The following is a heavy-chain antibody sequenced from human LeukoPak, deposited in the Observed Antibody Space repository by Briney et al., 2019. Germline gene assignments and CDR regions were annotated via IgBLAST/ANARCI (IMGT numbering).Heavy chain of an antibody. CDR1: GFTLSNFA. V-gene: IGHV3-64*02. D-gene: IGHD5-12*01. CDR3: ARDSFYTGYDRGFGY. CDR2: ISTNGSRT. J-gene: IGHJ4*02. Sequence: GGSLRLSCTASGFTLSNFAMHRVRQSPDKGLQYVSAISTNGSRTFYADSVKGRFIISRDNSKNTLYLQMGSLRGEDTAVYYCARDSFYTGYDRGFGYWGQGTLVTVSS.